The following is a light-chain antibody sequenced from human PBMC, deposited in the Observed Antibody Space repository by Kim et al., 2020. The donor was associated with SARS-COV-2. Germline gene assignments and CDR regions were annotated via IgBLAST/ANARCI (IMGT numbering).Light chain of an antibody. CDR2: GAS. CDR3: QLYGRSPTT. J-gene: IGKJ5*01. Sequence: YPGETAIPSCRATQNVISFYLAWSQHKPGQSPSLLIHGASSMATGVPDRFRGCGSGTDFTLTITRLKPEDFAVYYCQLYGRSPTTFGQGTRLEIK. V-gene: IGKV3-20*01. CDR1: QNVISFY.